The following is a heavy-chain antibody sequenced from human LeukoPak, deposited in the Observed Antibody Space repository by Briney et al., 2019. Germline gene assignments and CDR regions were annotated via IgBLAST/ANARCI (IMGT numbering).Heavy chain of an antibody. CDR3: ATQEGYSSGWSHYFDY. CDR2: ISGSGGST. V-gene: IGHV3-23*01. Sequence: QAGGSLRLSCAASGFTFSSYAMSWVRQAPGKGLEWVSAISGSGGSTYYADSVKGRFTISRDNSKNTLYLQMSSLRAEDTALYYCATQEGYSSGWSHYFDYWGQGTLVTVSS. J-gene: IGHJ4*02. D-gene: IGHD6-19*01. CDR1: GFTFSSYA.